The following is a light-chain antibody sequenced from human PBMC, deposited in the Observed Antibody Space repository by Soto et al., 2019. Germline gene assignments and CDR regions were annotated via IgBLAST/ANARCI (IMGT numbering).Light chain of an antibody. J-gene: IGKJ1*01. V-gene: IGKV3-20*01. CDR2: GTS. Sequence: EIVLTQSPGTLSLSPGEGAALSCRASQTVSTTYLAWYQQKPGQAPRLLIYGTSSRVTGIPDRFSGSGSGTDFTLTISRLEPEDFAVYYCQHFGNSLWTFGQGTKVEI. CDR1: QTVSTTY. CDR3: QHFGNSLWT.